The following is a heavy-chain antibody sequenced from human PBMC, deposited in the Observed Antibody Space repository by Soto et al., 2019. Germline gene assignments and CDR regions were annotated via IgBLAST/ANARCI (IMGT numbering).Heavy chain of an antibody. CDR1: GGSFSGYY. V-gene: IGHV4-34*01. J-gene: IGHJ5*02. Sequence: QVQLQQWGAGLLKPSETLSLTCAVYGGSFSGYYWSWIRQPPGKGLEWIGEINHSGSTNYNPSLKSRVTISVDTSKNQFSLKLSSVTAADTAVYYCARGGDCSSTSCYRANWFDPWGQGTLLTVSS. CDR3: ARGGDCSSTSCYRANWFDP. CDR2: INHSGST. D-gene: IGHD2-2*02.